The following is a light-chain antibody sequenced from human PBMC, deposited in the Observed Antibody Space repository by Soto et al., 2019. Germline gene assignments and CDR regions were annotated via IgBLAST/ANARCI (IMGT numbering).Light chain of an antibody. J-gene: IGKJ5*01. V-gene: IGKV3-15*01. CDR2: GAS. Sequence: EIVLTQSPGTLSLSPGERATLSCRASQSVSSNLAWYQQKPGQAPRLLIYGASTMATGIPARFSGSGSGTEFTLTISSLQSEDFAVYYCQQYNNWPPITFGQGTRLEIK. CDR1: QSVSSN. CDR3: QQYNNWPPIT.